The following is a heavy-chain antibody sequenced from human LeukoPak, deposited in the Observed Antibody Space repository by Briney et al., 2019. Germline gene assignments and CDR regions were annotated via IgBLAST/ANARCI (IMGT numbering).Heavy chain of an antibody. Sequence: ASVKVSCKASGYTFTSYDINWVRQAPGKGLEWMGGFDPEDGETIYAQKFQGRVTMTEDTSTDTAYMELSSLRSEDTAVYYCATDRRSDLRGSGFDPWGQGTLVTVSS. J-gene: IGHJ5*02. CDR2: FDPEDGET. CDR1: GYTFTSYD. V-gene: IGHV1-24*01. D-gene: IGHD3-10*01. CDR3: ATDRRSDLRGSGFDP.